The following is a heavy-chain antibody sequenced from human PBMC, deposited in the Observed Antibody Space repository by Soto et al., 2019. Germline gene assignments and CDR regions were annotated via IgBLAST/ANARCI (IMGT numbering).Heavy chain of an antibody. Sequence: SETLSLTCTVSGGSISSYYWSWIRQPPGKGLEWIGYIYYSGSTNYNPSLKSRVTISVDTSKNQFSLKLSSVTAADTAVYYCARDRGAAAGKVWFDPWGQGTLVTVSS. J-gene: IGHJ5*02. D-gene: IGHD6-13*01. CDR1: GGSISSYY. CDR3: ARDRGAAAGKVWFDP. CDR2: IYYSGST. V-gene: IGHV4-59*01.